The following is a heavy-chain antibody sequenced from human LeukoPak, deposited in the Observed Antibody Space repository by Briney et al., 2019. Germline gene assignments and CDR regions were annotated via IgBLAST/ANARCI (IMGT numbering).Heavy chain of an antibody. CDR2: ISSSSSYI. Sequence: GGSLRLSCAASGFTFSSYSKNWVRQAPGKGLEWVSSISSSSSYIYYADSVKGRFTISRDNAKNSLYLQMNSLRAEDTAVYYCARDFDSSGWYLGAYWGQGTLVTVSS. CDR3: ARDFDSSGWYLGAY. CDR1: GFTFSSYS. J-gene: IGHJ4*02. V-gene: IGHV3-21*01. D-gene: IGHD6-19*01.